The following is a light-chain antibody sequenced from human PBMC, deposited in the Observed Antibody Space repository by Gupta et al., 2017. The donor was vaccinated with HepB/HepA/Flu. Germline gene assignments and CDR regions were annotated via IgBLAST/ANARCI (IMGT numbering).Light chain of an antibody. J-gene: IGLJ3*02. V-gene: IGLV10-54*04. CDR2: RNN. CDR3: SAWDTSLSDWV. CDR1: NNNAGNQG. Sequence: QAGQTQPPSVSTGLSQTATITCTGDNNNAGNQGAAWLQQHHGHPPKLLSYRNNNRPSGIAERFSASRSGNTGSLTITGLQSDEEADYYCSAWDTSLSDWVFGGGTKLTVL.